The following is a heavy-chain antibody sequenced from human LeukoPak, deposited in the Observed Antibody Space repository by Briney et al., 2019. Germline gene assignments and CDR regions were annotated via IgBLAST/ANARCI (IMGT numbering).Heavy chain of an antibody. J-gene: IGHJ4*02. CDR2: ITKDGAT. V-gene: IGHV3-74*03. CDR3: VRDRVGPDY. Sequence: GGSLRLSCAASGFTFSSAWMHWVRKGPGTGLVWVSRITKDGATAYADSVQGRFTISRDNAKNTLYLQMNSLRVEDTAVYYCVRDRVGPDYWGQGTLVTVSS. D-gene: IGHD1-26*01. CDR1: GFTFSSAW.